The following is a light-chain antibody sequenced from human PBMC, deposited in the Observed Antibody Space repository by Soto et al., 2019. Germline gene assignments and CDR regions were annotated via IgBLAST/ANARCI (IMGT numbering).Light chain of an antibody. CDR3: QQYNNLPRT. CDR2: GAS. V-gene: IGKV3-15*01. Sequence: EIVMTQSPATLSVSLGERATLSCRASQSVSSNLAWYQQKPGQAPRLLIYGASTRATGIPARFSGSGSGTEFTLTISSLQSEDFAVYYCQQYNNLPRTFGQGTKVDIK. CDR1: QSVSSN. J-gene: IGKJ1*01.